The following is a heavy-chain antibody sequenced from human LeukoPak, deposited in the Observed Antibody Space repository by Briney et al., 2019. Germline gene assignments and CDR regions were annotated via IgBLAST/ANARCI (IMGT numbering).Heavy chain of an antibody. J-gene: IGHJ4*02. CDR2: IIPIFGTA. D-gene: IGHD3-16*02. Sequence: GASVKVSCKASGGTFSSYAISWVRQAPGQGLEWMGGIIPIFGTANYAQKFQGRVTITADESTSTAHMELSSLRSEDTAVYYCAIYDYVWGSYRYQMDYWGQGTLVTVSS. CDR1: GGTFSSYA. CDR3: AIYDYVWGSYRYQMDY. V-gene: IGHV1-69*13.